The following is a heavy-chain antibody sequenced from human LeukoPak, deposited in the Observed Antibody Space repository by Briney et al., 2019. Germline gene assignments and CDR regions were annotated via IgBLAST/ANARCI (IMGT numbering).Heavy chain of an antibody. CDR2: MNPNSGNT. Sequence: ASVKVSCKASGYTFTSYDINWVRQATGQGLEWMGWMNPNSGNTGYAQKFQGRVTITRNTSISTAYMELSSLRSGDTAVYYCARGICGGDCYFGYYYYYYYMDVWGKGTTVTVSS. D-gene: IGHD2-21*01. CDR3: ARGICGGDCYFGYYYYYYYMDV. CDR1: GYTFTSYD. V-gene: IGHV1-8*03. J-gene: IGHJ6*03.